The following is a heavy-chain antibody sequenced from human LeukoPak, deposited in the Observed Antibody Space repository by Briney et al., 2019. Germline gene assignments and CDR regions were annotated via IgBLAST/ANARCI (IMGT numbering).Heavy chain of an antibody. CDR1: GGSISSYY. D-gene: IGHD5-18*01. J-gene: IGHJ6*02. Sequence: PSETLSLTCTVSGGSISSYYWSWIRQPPGKGLEWIGYIYYSGSTNYNPSLKSRVTISVDTSKNQFSLKLSSATAADTAVYYCARDPSHSYGLGYYYGMDVWGQGTTVTVSS. CDR2: IYYSGST. V-gene: IGHV4-59*01. CDR3: ARDPSHSYGLGYYYGMDV.